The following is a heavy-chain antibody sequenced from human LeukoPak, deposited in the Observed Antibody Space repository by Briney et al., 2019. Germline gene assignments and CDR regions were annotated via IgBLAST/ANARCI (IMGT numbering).Heavy chain of an antibody. CDR3: ARDVARTFGGVIVPPGY. Sequence: GGSLRLSCAASGFTFSSYAMSWVRQAPGKGLEWVSAISGSGGSTYYADSVKGRFTISRDNSKNTLYLQMNSLRAEDTAVYYCARDVARTFGGVIVPPGYWGQGTLVTVSS. CDR1: GFTFSSYA. D-gene: IGHD3-16*02. V-gene: IGHV3-23*01. J-gene: IGHJ4*02. CDR2: ISGSGGST.